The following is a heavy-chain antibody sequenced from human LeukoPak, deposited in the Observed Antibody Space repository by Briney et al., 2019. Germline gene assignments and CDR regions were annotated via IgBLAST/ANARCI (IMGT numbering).Heavy chain of an antibody. CDR2: ISRSGGST. CDR3: AKGMGYASGSSYSYYYYMDV. J-gene: IGHJ6*03. Sequence: GGTLRLSSAASGFTFGSYGMSWVRLAPGKGLEWVSSISRSGGSTHYADSVKGRFTISRDNSKNMLSLQMNSLRAEDTAVYYCAKGMGYASGSSYSYYYYMDVWGKGTTVTISS. V-gene: IGHV3-23*01. D-gene: IGHD3-10*01. CDR1: GFTFGSYG.